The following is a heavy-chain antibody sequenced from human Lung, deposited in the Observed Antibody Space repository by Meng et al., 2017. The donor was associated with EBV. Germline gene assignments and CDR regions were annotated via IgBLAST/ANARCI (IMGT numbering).Heavy chain of an antibody. D-gene: IGHD3-16*01. Sequence: GESGVGADRPGTSLGPSGPASGFTFSGFNMARVRRAPGKGMAWVAVIEQDGKKKYYAESVKGRFTISRDNSVNTLYLQMDSLRIEDTAVYYCTREIGGHDYWGQGTLVTVSS. J-gene: IGHJ4*02. CDR1: GFTFSGFN. CDR2: IEQDGKKK. V-gene: IGHV3-30*19. CDR3: TREIGGHDY.